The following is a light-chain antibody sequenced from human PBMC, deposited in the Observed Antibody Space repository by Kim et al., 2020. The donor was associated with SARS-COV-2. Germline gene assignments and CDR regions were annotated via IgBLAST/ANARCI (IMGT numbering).Light chain of an antibody. CDR3: QQYNNWPPLT. CDR2: GAS. J-gene: IGKJ4*01. V-gene: IGKV3-15*01. Sequence: GERATLSCRASQSVSSTLAWYQQKPGQAPRLLIYGASTRATGIPARFSGSGSGTEFTLTISSLQSEDFAVYYCQQYNNWPPLTFGGGTKVDIK. CDR1: QSVSST.